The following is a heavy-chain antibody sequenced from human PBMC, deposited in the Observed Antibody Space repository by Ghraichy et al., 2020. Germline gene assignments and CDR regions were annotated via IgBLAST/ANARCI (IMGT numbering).Heavy chain of an antibody. J-gene: IGHJ4*02. V-gene: IGHV4-4*07. CDR1: GGSISSYY. Sequence: ESLNISCNVSGGSISSYYWSWIRQPAGKGLEWIGRMYISGSTNYNPSLKSRVTMSADTSKNQFSLKLNSVTAADTAVYYCAREGRSSNSFGYWGQGTLVTVSS. CDR3: AREGRSSNSFGY. D-gene: IGHD6-6*01. CDR2: MYISGST.